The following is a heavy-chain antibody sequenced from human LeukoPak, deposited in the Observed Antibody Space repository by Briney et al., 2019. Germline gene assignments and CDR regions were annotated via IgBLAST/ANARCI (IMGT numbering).Heavy chain of an antibody. V-gene: IGHV3-53*01. Sequence: GRSLRLSCAASGFTVSSNYMSWVRQAPGKGLEWVSVIYSGGSTYYADSVKGRFTISRDNSKNTLYLQMNSLRAEDTAVYYCARARSPGIAAAGLWFDPWGQGTLVTVSS. CDR1: GFTVSSNY. CDR2: IYSGGST. CDR3: ARARSPGIAAAGLWFDP. J-gene: IGHJ5*02. D-gene: IGHD6-13*01.